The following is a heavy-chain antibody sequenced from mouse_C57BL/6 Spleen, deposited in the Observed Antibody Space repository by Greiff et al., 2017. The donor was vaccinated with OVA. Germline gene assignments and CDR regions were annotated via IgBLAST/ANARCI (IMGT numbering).Heavy chain of an antibody. CDR2: IDPSDSYT. CDR3: ARRAYYKGAMDY. CDR1: GYTFTSYW. J-gene: IGHJ4*01. V-gene: IGHV1-69*01. D-gene: IGHD2-12*01. Sequence: QVQLKQPGAELVMPGASVKLSCKASGYTFTSYWMHWVKQRPGQGLEWIGEIDPSDSYTNYNQKFKGKSTLTVDKSSSTAYMQLSSLTSEDSAVYYCARRAYYKGAMDYWGQGTSVTVSS.